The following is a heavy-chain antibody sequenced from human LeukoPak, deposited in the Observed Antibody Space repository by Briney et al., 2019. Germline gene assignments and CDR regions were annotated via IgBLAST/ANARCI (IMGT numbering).Heavy chain of an antibody. D-gene: IGHD3-10*01. V-gene: IGHV4-59*01. Sequence: SETLSLTCSVSGGSINNYYWSWIRQPPGKGLEWIGYIHYSGATDYNPPFKSRVTISLDTSKNHFSLRLSSVTAADTAVYYCARRGSGSPFDYRGLGTLVTVSS. CDR3: ARRGSGSPFDY. J-gene: IGHJ4*02. CDR1: GGSINNYY. CDR2: IHYSGAT.